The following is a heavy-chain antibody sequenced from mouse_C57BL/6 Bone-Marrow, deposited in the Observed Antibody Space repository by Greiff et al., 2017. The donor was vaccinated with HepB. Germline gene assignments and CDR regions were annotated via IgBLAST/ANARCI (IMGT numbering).Heavy chain of an antibody. CDR1: GYTFTSYD. V-gene: IGHV1-85*01. CDR2: IYPRDGST. Sequence: VQPQQSGPELVKPGASVKLSCKASGYTFTSYDINWVKQRPGQGLEWIGWIYPRDGSTKYNEKFKGKATLTVDTSSSTAYMELHSLTSEDSAVYFCARGASIYYGSSYGYFDVWGTGTTVTVSS. CDR3: ARGASIYYGSSYGYFDV. D-gene: IGHD1-1*01. J-gene: IGHJ1*03.